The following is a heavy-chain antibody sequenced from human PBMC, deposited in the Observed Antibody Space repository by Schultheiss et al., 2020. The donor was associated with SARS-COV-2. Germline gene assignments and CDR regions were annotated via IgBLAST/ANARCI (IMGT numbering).Heavy chain of an antibody. CDR1: GFTFSGSA. V-gene: IGHV3-73*01. CDR3: ASIAVAGSLGY. Sequence: GGSLRLSCAASGFTFSGSAMHWVRQAPGKGLEWVASIRSKATGYATAYAASMQGRFTISRDDSKSTAFLQMNSLRTDDTAVYYCASIAVAGSLGYWGQGTLVTVSS. J-gene: IGHJ4*02. D-gene: IGHD6-19*01. CDR2: IRSKATGYAT.